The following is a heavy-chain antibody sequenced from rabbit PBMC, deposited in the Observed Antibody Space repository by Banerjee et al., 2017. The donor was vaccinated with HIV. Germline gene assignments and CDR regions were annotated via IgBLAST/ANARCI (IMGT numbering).Heavy chain of an antibody. D-gene: IGHD6-1*01. Sequence: QLVESGGGLVQPGGSLKLSCKASGFDFSSYYMNWVRQAPGKGLEWIGYIDPVFDTTYYASWVNGRFTISSDNAQNTVDLQMNSLTAADTATYFCARAAYAGHGYAGAFNLWGPGTLVTVS. J-gene: IGHJ4*01. CDR2: IDPVFDTT. V-gene: IGHV1S7*01. CDR1: GFDFSSYY. CDR3: ARAAYAGHGYAGAFNL.